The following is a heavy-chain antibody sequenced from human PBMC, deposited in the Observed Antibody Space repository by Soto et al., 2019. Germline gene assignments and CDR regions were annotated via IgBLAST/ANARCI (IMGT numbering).Heavy chain of an antibody. CDR3: ARVMESSGSGAMGWFDP. CDR1: GGSISSGDYY. CDR2: IYYSGST. V-gene: IGHV4-30-4*01. Sequence: QVQLQESGPGLVKPSQTLSLTCTVSGGSISSGDYYWSWIRQPPGKDLEWIGYIYYSGSTYYNPSLKSRVTISVDTSKNQFSLKLSSVTAADTAVYYCARVMESSGSGAMGWFDPWGQGTLVTVSS. D-gene: IGHD3-10*01. J-gene: IGHJ5*02.